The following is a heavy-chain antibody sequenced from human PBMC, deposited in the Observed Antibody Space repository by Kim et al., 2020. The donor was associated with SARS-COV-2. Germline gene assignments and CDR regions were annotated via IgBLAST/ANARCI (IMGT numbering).Heavy chain of an antibody. D-gene: IGHD3-10*01. CDR1: GGSFSDYY. CDR2: IRDTGNT. J-gene: IGHJ6*03. CDR3: ARVRYASGSYMVV. V-gene: IGHV4-34*01. Sequence: SETLSLTCAVYGGSFSDYYWSWIRQPPGKGLEWIGEIRDTGNTNSNPSLKSRVIMSVDTSKSQFSLNLTSVTAADTAIYYCARVRYASGSYMVVWGKWAT.